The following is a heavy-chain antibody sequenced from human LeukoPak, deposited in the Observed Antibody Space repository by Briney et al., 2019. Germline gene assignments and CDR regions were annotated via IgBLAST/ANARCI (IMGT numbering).Heavy chain of an antibody. J-gene: IGHJ4*02. V-gene: IGHV3-64*01. CDR1: GFSFSAYI. D-gene: IGHD6-19*01. CDR3: TRRYGGHSGWAGYHDS. Sequence: GGSLRLSCVASGFSFSAYIMHWVRQAPGKGLEYVSTIRSDGSSTFYPNSVKGRFTISRDNSKSTLYLQMGSLRAEDTAVYYCTRRYGGHSGWAGYHDSWGQGTLVTVSS. CDR2: IRSDGSST.